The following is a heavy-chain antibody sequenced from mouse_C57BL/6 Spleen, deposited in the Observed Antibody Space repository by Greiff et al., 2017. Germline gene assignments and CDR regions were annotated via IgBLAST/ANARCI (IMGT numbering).Heavy chain of an antibody. V-gene: IGHV1-81*01. D-gene: IGHD2-4*01. CDR2: IYPRSGNT. CDR3: ARSGLRQNYAMDY. Sequence: QVHVKQSGAELARPGASVKLSCKASGYTFTSYGISWVKQRTGQGLEWIGEIYPRSGNTYYNEKFKGKATLTADKSSSTAYMELRSLTSEDSAVYFCARSGLRQNYAMDYWGQGTSVTVSS. CDR1: GYTFTSYG. J-gene: IGHJ4*01.